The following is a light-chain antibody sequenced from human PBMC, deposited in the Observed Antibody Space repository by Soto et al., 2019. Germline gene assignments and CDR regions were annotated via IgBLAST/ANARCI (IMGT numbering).Light chain of an antibody. CDR1: QGIRND. V-gene: IGKV1-39*01. CDR3: QQSYSTPIT. CDR2: TTS. J-gene: IGKJ5*01. Sequence: DIQMTQSPSSLSASVGDRVTITCRASQGIRNDLGWYQQKPGKAPNLLIYTTSSLHSGVPSRFSGSGSGTDFTLTISSLQPEDFATYYCQQSYSTPITFGQGTRLEIK.